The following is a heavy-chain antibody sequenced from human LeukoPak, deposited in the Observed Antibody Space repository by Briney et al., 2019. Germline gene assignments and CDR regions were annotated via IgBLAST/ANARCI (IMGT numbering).Heavy chain of an antibody. V-gene: IGHV4-31*03. CDR1: GGSISSGRNY. D-gene: IGHD5-24*01. CDR3: ARDWGDGYYYLFDY. Sequence: KASETLSLTCTVSGGSISSGRNYWSWIRQPPGKGLEWIGCISDSGSTYYNPSLKSRVTISVDTSRTQFSLRLSSVTAADTAVYYCARDWGDGYYYLFDYWGQGTLVTVSS. J-gene: IGHJ4*02. CDR2: ISDSGST.